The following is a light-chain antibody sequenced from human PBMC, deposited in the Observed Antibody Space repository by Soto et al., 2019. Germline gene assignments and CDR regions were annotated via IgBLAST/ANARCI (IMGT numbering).Light chain of an antibody. CDR2: TAS. J-gene: IGKJ2*01. CDR1: QSVSSSS. Sequence: MTQSPSTLSLALGGSAALCGVAVQSVSSSSLAWHQQRPGQAPRLLIFTASSRATGTPDRFSGSGSGTDFTLTISRLEPEDFAVYYCQLYGSSPPYIFGPGTKVDI. CDR3: QLYGSSPPYI. V-gene: IGKV3D-20*01.